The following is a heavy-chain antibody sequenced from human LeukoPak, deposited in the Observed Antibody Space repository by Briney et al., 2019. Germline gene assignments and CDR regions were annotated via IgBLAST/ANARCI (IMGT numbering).Heavy chain of an antibody. CDR3: ARRRRYSYGPLGCFDY. CDR1: GGSFSGYY. J-gene: IGHJ4*02. Sequence: KSSETLSLTCAVYGGSFSGYYWSWIRQPPGKGLEWIGEINHSGSTNYNPSLKSRVTISVDTSKNQFSLKPSSVTAADTAVYYCARRRRYSYGPLGCFDYWGQGTLVTVSS. D-gene: IGHD5-18*01. CDR2: INHSGST. V-gene: IGHV4-34*01.